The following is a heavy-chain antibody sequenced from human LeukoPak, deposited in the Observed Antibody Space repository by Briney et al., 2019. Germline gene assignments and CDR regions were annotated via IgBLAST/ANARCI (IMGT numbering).Heavy chain of an antibody. Sequence: GGSLRLSCAASGFTFSSYAMSWVRQAPGKGLEWVSAISGSGGSTYYADSVKGRFTISRDNSKNTLYLQMNSLRAEDTAVYYCAKNIYGDSRPRLFDYWGQGTLVTVSS. D-gene: IGHD4-17*01. V-gene: IGHV3-23*01. J-gene: IGHJ4*02. CDR2: ISGSGGST. CDR3: AKNIYGDSRPRLFDY. CDR1: GFTFSSYA.